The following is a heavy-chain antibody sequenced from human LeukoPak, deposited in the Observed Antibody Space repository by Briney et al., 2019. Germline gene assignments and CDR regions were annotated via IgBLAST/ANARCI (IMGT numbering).Heavy chain of an antibody. D-gene: IGHD1-26*01. Sequence: GGSLRLSCAASGFSFSNAWMSWVRQAPGKGLEWVGRIKSKTDGGTTDYAAPVKGRFTISRDDSKNTLYLQMNSLKIEDTAVYYCTTSGSYKQFDYWSQGTLVTVSS. CDR2: IKSKTDGGTT. CDR1: GFSFSNAW. CDR3: TTSGSYKQFDY. J-gene: IGHJ4*02. V-gene: IGHV3-15*01.